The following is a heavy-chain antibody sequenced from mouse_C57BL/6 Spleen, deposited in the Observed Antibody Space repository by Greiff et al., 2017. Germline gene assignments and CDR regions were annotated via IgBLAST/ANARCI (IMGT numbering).Heavy chain of an antibody. D-gene: IGHD2-2*01. CDR1: GYTFTSYW. CDR2: IYPGSGST. V-gene: IGHV1-55*01. J-gene: IGHJ3*01. CDR3: ASYGYEAWFAY. Sequence: QVQLQQSGAELVKPGASVKMSCKASGYTFTSYWITWVKQRPGQGLEWIGDIYPGSGSTNYNEKFKSKATLTVYTSSSTAYMQLSSLTSEDSSVYYCASYGYEAWFAYWGQGTLVTVSA.